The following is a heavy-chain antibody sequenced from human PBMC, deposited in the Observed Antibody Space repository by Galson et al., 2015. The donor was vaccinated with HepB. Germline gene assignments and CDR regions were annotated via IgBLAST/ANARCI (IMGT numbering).Heavy chain of an antibody. CDR1: GFTFSSYS. CDR3: ARELLAPPKTSCDY. J-gene: IGHJ4*02. Sequence: SLRLSCAASGFTFSSYSMNWVRQAPGEGLEYVSFISSSRSYIYYADSVKGRFTISRDNAKNSLYLQMNSLRAEDMAVYYCARELLAPPKTSCDYWVQGTLVTVPS. V-gene: IGHV3-21*05. D-gene: IGHD3-3*02. CDR2: ISSSRSYI.